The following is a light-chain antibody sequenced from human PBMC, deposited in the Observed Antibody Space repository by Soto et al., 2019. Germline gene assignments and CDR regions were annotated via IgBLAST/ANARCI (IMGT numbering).Light chain of an antibody. J-gene: IGKJ4*01. CDR2: GAS. Sequence: EIVMTQSQATLSVSPGERATLSCRASQSVSSNLAWYQQKPGQAPRLLIYGASTRATGIPARFSGSGSGTEFTLTISGLQSEYFAVYYCQQYNNGPPLTFGGGTKVEIK. CDR3: QQYNNGPPLT. CDR1: QSVSSN. V-gene: IGKV3-15*01.